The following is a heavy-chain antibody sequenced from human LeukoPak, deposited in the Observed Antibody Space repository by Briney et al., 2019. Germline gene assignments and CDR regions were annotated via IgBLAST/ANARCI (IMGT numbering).Heavy chain of an antibody. CDR1: GFTFSSYS. J-gene: IGHJ4*02. V-gene: IGHV3-21*01. Sequence: TPGGSLRLSCAASGFTFSSYSMNWVRQAPGKGLEWVSSISSSSSYIYYADSVKGRFTISRDNAKNSLYLQMNSLRAEDTAVYYCAREGWIYGDYETPFDYWGQGTLVTVSS. CDR3: AREGWIYGDYETPFDY. D-gene: IGHD4-17*01. CDR2: ISSSSSYI.